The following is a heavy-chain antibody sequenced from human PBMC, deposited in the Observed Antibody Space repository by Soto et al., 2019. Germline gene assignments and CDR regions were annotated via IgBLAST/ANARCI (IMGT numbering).Heavy chain of an antibody. J-gene: IGHJ5*01. CDR3: ARYFDGAGSDYTGS. CDR2: ISTYNGNT. D-gene: IGHD3-10*01. Sequence: GSSVKVSCKDSGYIFITYGISWVRQAPGQGLEWMGRISTYNGNTNYAQNLQGRVTMTADTSTNTAYMELRSLRSDDTAVYYCARYFDGAGSDYTGSWGAGT. CDR1: GYIFITYG. V-gene: IGHV1-18*01.